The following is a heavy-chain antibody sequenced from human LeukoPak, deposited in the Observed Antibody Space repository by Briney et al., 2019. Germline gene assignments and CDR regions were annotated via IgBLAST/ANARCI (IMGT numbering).Heavy chain of an antibody. CDR2: ISYDGSNK. D-gene: IGHD6-13*01. CDR3: AKDPAQQLVLDYYYYYMDV. Sequence: GGSLRLSCAASGFTFSSYAMHWVRQAPGKGLEWVAVISYDGSNKYYADSVKGRFTISRDNSKNTLYLQMNSLRAEDTAVYYCAKDPAQQLVLDYYYYYMDVWGKGTTVTVSS. J-gene: IGHJ6*03. V-gene: IGHV3-30-3*01. CDR1: GFTFSSYA.